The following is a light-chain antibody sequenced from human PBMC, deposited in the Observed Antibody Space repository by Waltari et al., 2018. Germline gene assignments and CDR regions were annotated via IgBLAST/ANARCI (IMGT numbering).Light chain of an antibody. Sequence: EIVLTQSPGTLSLSPWERATLSCRASQRISSSNLAWYQQKLGQTPRLLIYGASSRATGIPDRFSGSGSGTDFTLTITRLEPEDLAVYYCQQYDTAPRTFGQGTKLEIK. CDR1: QRISSSN. J-gene: IGKJ2*01. CDR3: QQYDTAPRT. CDR2: GAS. V-gene: IGKV3-20*01.